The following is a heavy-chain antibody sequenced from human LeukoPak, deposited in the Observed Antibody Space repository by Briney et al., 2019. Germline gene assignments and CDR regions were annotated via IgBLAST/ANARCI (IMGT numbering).Heavy chain of an antibody. V-gene: IGHV3-9*01. CDR2: ISWNSGSI. J-gene: IGHJ4*02. Sequence: PGGSLRLSCSASGFTFDDYAMHCVRQAPGKGLVWVSGISWNSGSIGYADSVKGRFTISRDNAKNSLYLQMNSLTTEDTALYYCAKDMSGPGDYWGQGTLVTVS. CDR1: GFTFDDYA. CDR3: AKDMSGPGDY. D-gene: IGHD3-10*01.